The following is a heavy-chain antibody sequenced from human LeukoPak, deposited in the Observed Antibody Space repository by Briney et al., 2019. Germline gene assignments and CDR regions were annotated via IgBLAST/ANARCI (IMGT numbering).Heavy chain of an antibody. CDR2: MNPNSGNT. CDR3: ARGGDIVVVPAADFDY. V-gene: IGHV1-8*01. Sequence: ASVKVSCKASGYTFTSYDINWVRQATGQGLEWMGRMNPNSGNTGYAQKFQGRVTMTRNTSISTAYMELSSLRSEDTAVYYCARGGDIVVVPAADFDYWGQGTLVTVSS. D-gene: IGHD2-2*01. J-gene: IGHJ4*02. CDR1: GYTFTSYD.